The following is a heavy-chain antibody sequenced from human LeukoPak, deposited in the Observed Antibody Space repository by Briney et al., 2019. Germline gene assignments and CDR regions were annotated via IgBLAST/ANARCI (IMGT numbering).Heavy chain of an antibody. CDR1: GGSIRSSYYY. J-gene: IGHJ4*02. V-gene: IGHV4-39*07. Sequence: SETLSLTCTVSGGSIRSSYYYWGWIRQPPGKGLEWIGSIYDSGSTYYNPSLKSRVNISVDTSKNQFSLKLTSVTAADTAVYYCGRGPNDDFWSGYWAYWGQGTLVTVSS. D-gene: IGHD3-3*01. CDR2: IYDSGST. CDR3: GRGPNDDFWSGYWAY.